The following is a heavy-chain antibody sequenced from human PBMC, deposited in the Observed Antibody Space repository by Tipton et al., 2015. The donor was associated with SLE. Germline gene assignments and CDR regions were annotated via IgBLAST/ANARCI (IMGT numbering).Heavy chain of an antibody. CDR1: GGSISSHY. Sequence: TLSLTCTVSGGSISSHYWSWIRQPPGQGLEWIGYIYYSGSTNYNPSLKSRVTISVDTSKNQFSLKLSSVTAADTAVYYCARVPITMVQGVPYAFDIWGQGTMVTVSS. D-gene: IGHD3-10*01. CDR3: ARVPITMVQGVPYAFDI. CDR2: IYYSGST. V-gene: IGHV4-59*11. J-gene: IGHJ3*02.